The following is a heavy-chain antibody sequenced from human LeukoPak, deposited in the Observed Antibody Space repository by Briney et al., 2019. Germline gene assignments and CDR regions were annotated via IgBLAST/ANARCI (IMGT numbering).Heavy chain of an antibody. CDR2: IRYDGTNK. CDR1: GFTFSTYA. CDR3: AKDSPSYGSGNYDY. V-gene: IGHV3-30*02. J-gene: IGHJ4*02. D-gene: IGHD3-10*01. Sequence: PGGSLRLSCAASGFTFSTYAMHWVRQAPGKGLEWVAFIRYDGTNKYYADSVKGRFTISRDNSKNTLYLQMNSLRAEDTAVYYCAKDSPSYGSGNYDYWGQGTLVTVSS.